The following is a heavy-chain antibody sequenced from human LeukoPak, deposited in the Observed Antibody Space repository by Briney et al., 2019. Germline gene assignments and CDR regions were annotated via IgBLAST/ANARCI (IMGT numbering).Heavy chain of an antibody. D-gene: IGHD2-21*02. CDR3: ARETYCGGDCYSFDSGPPVEYYFDY. V-gene: IGHV1-46*01. J-gene: IGHJ4*02. Sequence: ASVKVSCKASGYTFTSYYLHWVRQAPGQGLEWMGIINPSGGSASYAQKFQGRVTMTRDTSTSTVYMELSSLRSEDTAVYYCARETYCGGDCYSFDSGPPVEYYFDYWGQGTLVTVSS. CDR2: INPSGGSA. CDR1: GYTFTSYY.